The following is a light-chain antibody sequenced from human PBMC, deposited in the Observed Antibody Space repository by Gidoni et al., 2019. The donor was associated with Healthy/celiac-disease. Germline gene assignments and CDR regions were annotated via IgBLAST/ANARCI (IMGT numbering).Light chain of an antibody. CDR3: RQYDKLPPRYT. CDR1: QDISNY. J-gene: IGKJ2*01. Sequence: DIQMTQSPSSLSASVGDRVTITCQASQDISNYLNWYQQKPGKAPKLLIYDASNLETGVPSRFSGSGSGTDFTFTISSLQPEDIATYYCRQYDKLPPRYTFGQGTKLEIK. CDR2: DAS. V-gene: IGKV1-33*01.